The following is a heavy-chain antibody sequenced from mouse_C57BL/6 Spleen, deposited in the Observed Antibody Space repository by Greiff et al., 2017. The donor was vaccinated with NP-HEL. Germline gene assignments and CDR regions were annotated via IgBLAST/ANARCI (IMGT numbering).Heavy chain of an antibody. Sequence: DVMLVESGGGLVKPGGSLKLSCAASGFTFSDYGMHWVRQAPEKGLEWVAYISSGSSTIYYADTVKGRFTISRDNAKNTLFLQMTSLRSEDTAMYYCARDITTVVEGYFDVWGTGTTVTVSS. CDR2: ISSGSSTI. D-gene: IGHD1-1*01. CDR1: GFTFSDYG. CDR3: ARDITTVVEGYFDV. J-gene: IGHJ1*03. V-gene: IGHV5-17*01.